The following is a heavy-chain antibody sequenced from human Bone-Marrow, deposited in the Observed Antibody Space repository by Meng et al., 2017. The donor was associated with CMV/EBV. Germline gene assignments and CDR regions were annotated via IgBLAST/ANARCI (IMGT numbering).Heavy chain of an antibody. V-gene: IGHV1-69*10. CDR3: AADPIVVVPAAPREGWFDL. CDR1: GGTFSSYA. Sequence: SVKVSCKASGGTFSSYAISWVRQAPGQGLEWMGGIIPILGIANYAQKFQSRVTITADKSTSTAYMELSSLRSEDTAVYYCAADPIVVVPAAPREGWFDLWGQGTLVTVSS. J-gene: IGHJ5*02. D-gene: IGHD2-2*01. CDR2: IIPILGIA.